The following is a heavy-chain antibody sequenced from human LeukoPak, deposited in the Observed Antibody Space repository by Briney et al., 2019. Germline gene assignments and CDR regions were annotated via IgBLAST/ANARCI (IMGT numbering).Heavy chain of an antibody. CDR1: GGSISSGDYY. J-gene: IGHJ6*04. Sequence: PSQTLSLTCTVSGGSISSGDYYWSWIRQPPGKGLEWIGYIYYSGSTYYNPSLKSRVTIPVDTSKNQFSLKLSSVTAADTAVYYCARDLTLHYGMDVWGKGTTVTVSS. D-gene: IGHD3-9*01. CDR3: ARDLTLHYGMDV. CDR2: IYYSGST. V-gene: IGHV4-30-4*01.